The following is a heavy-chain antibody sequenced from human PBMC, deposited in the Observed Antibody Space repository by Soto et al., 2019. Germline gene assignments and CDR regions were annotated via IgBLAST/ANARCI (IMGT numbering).Heavy chain of an antibody. CDR3: ARAAAVSFYCSGGSCYSGY. CDR2: MNPNSGNT. J-gene: IGHJ4*02. CDR1: GYTFTSYD. D-gene: IGHD2-15*01. V-gene: IGHV1-8*01. Sequence: ASVKVSCKASGYTFTSYDINWVRQATGQGLEWMGWMNPNSGNTGYAQKFQGRVTMTRNTSISTAYMELSSLRSEDTAVYYCARAAAVSFYCSGGSCYSGYWGQGTLVTVSS.